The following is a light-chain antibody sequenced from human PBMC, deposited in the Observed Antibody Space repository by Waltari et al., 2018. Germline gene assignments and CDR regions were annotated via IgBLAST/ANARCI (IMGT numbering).Light chain of an antibody. CDR3: FSYAGSSTLDVV. J-gene: IGLJ2*01. CDR2: EGS. Sequence: QSARTQPASVSGSPGQSITISCPGVSRDVGSYNFVPWYQQHPGKAPQLMIYEGSERPSGVSNRFSGSKSGNTASLTISGLQAEDEADYYCFSYAGSSTLDVVRGGGTKLTVL. CDR1: SRDVGSYNF. V-gene: IGLV2-23*03.